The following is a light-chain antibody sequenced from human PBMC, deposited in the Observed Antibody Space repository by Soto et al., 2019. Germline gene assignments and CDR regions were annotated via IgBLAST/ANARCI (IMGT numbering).Light chain of an antibody. CDR3: QQYDDLPIT. CDR2: KAS. Sequence: DIQMTQSLSTLSASVGDRVTITCRASQSISSWLAWYQQKPGKAPKLLIYKASSLESGVPSRFRGSGSGTEFSFNITSLQPEDVATYYCQQYDDLPITFGQGTRLEIK. CDR1: QSISSW. J-gene: IGKJ5*01. V-gene: IGKV1-5*03.